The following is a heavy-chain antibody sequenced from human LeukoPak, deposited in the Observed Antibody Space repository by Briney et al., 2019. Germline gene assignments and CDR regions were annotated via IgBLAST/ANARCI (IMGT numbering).Heavy chain of an antibody. CDR2: IYYSGST. CDR3: ARDRNSYDFWSASLGNWFDP. Sequence: PSETLSLTCTVPGGSISSYYWSWIRQPPGKGLEWIGYIYYSGSTNYNPSLKSRVTISVDTSKNQFSLKLSSVTAADTAVYYCARDRNSYDFWSASLGNWFDPWGQGTLVTVSS. J-gene: IGHJ5*02. V-gene: IGHV4-59*01. CDR1: GGSISSYY. D-gene: IGHD3-3*01.